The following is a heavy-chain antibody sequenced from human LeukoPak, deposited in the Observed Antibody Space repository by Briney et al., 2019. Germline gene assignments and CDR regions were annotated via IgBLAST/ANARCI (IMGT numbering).Heavy chain of an antibody. CDR1: GGTFRSYV. CDR3: ARADIVPDWFDP. CDR2: IIPIFGTA. Sequence: ASVKVSCKASGGTFRSYVISWVRQAPGQGLEWMGGIIPIFGTANYTQKFQGRVTITADESTSTAYMELSSLRSEDTAVYYCARADIVPDWFDPWGQGTLVTVSS. D-gene: IGHD2-15*01. V-gene: IGHV1-69*13. J-gene: IGHJ5*02.